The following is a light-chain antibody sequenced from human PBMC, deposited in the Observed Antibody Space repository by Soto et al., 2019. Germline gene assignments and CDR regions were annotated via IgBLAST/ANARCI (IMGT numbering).Light chain of an antibody. J-gene: IGKJ1*01. Sequence: EIVLTQSPATLSLSPGERATLSYRASQSVSSYLAWYQQKPGQAPRLLIYDASNRATGIPARFSGSGSGTDFTLTISSLEPEYFAVYYCQQRSNWPRTFGQGTKVEIK. CDR3: QQRSNWPRT. V-gene: IGKV3-11*01. CDR1: QSVSSY. CDR2: DAS.